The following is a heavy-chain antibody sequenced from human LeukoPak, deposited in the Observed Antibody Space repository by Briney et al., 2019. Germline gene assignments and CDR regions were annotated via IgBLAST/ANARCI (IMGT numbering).Heavy chain of an antibody. Sequence: GASVKVSCKASGYTFTSYDINWVRQATGQGLEWMGWMNPNSGNTGYAQKFQGRVTMTRNTSISTAYMELSSLRSEDTAVYYCARGDEDYYYYYMDVWGKGTTVTVSS. V-gene: IGHV1-8*01. CDR3: ARGDEDYYYYYMDV. J-gene: IGHJ6*03. CDR2: MNPNSGNT. CDR1: GYTFTSYD.